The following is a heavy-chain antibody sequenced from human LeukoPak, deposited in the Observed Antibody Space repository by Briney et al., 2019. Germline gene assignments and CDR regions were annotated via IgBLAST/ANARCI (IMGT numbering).Heavy chain of an antibody. CDR3: ARAYDFWSGYGFDY. J-gene: IGHJ4*02. D-gene: IGHD3-3*01. CDR2: ISGSGGST. CDR1: GFTFSDYY. V-gene: IGHV3-23*01. Sequence: PGGSLRLSCAASGFTFSDYYMSWVRQAPGKGLEWVSAISGSGGSTYYADSVKGRFTISRDNSKNTLYLQMNSLRAEDTAVYYCARAYDFWSGYGFDYWGQGTLVTVSS.